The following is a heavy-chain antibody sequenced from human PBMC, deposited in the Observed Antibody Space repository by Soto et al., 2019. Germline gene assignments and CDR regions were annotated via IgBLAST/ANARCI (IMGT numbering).Heavy chain of an antibody. Sequence: QVQLVQSGAEVKKPGASVKVSCKASGYTFTSYGISWVRQAPGQGLERMGWIIPIFGTANHAQKFQGRVTIIADESTSTVYMELSSLRSDDTAIYYCARGWGYDSTDYYYAYWGQGTLVIVSS. V-gene: IGHV1-69*13. J-gene: IGHJ4*02. CDR1: GYTFTSYG. D-gene: IGHD3-22*01. CDR2: IIPIFGTA. CDR3: ARGWGYDSTDYYYAY.